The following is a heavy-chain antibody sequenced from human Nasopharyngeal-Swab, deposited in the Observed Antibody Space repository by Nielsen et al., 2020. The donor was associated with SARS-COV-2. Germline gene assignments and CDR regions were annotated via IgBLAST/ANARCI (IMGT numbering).Heavy chain of an antibody. CDR2: INANSGGI. CDR1: GYTFTAYY. CDR3: AREPPPGYCSSTSCPGWFDP. V-gene: IGHV1-2*02. Sequence: ASVKVSCKASGYTFTAYYMHWVRQAPGQGLEWMGWINANSGGIKYAQKFQGRVTMARDTSITTAYMELRSLRSDDTAVYYCAREPPPGYCSSTSCPGWFDPWGQGTLVTVSS. J-gene: IGHJ5*02. D-gene: IGHD2-2*01.